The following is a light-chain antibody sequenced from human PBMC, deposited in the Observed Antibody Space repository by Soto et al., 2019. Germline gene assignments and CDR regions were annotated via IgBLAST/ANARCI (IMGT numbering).Light chain of an antibody. V-gene: IGKV3D-15*01. CDR1: QSVSSN. Sequence: EVVMTQSPATLSMSPGESATLSCRASQSVSSNLAWYQQKPGQAPRLLIYGASSRATGISARFSGSGSGTEFTLTISSLQSEDFAVYYCQQYHNWPITFGQGTRLEI. CDR3: QQYHNWPIT. J-gene: IGKJ5*01. CDR2: GAS.